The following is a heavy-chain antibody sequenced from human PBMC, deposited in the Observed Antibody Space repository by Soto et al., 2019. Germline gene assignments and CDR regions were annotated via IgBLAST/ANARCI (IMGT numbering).Heavy chain of an antibody. CDR2: IIPIFGTA. D-gene: IGHD3-22*01. Sequence: GASVKVSCKASGGTFSSYAISWVRQAPGQGLEWMGGIIPIFGTANYAQKFQGRVTITADESTSTAYMELSSLRSEDTAVYYCARPTRYYYDSSGQSAWFEPRGQGTLVTVSS. CDR1: GGTFSSYA. J-gene: IGHJ5*02. V-gene: IGHV1-69*13. CDR3: ARPTRYYYDSSGQSAWFEP.